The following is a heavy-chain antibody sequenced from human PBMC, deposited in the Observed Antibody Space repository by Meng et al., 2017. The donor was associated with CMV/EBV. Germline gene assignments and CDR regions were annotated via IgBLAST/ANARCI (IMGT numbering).Heavy chain of an antibody. CDR1: GYTFSSYS. J-gene: IGHJ4*02. Sequence: GESLKISCKASGYTFSSYSMNWVRQAPGKGLEWVSYISSSSSTIYYADSVKGRFTISRDNAKNSLYLQMNSLRAEDTAVYYCARGLAARPWDYWGQGTLVTVSS. CDR2: ISSSSSTI. V-gene: IGHV3-48*04. CDR3: ARGLAARPWDY. D-gene: IGHD6-6*01.